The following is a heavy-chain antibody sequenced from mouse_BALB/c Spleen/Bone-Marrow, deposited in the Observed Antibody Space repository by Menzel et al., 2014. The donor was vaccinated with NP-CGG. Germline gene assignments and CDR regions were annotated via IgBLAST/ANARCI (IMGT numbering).Heavy chain of an antibody. D-gene: IGHD3-2*01. J-gene: IGHJ3*01. CDR1: GFNIKDTY. Sequence: EVQLQQSGAELVKPGASVKLSCTVSGFNIKDTYMHWVKQRPEQGLEWIGRIDPANGNTKYDPKFQGKATITADTSSNTAYLQLSSLTSEDTAVYYCATTDSSGVFAYWGQGTLVTVSA. V-gene: IGHV14-3*02. CDR2: IDPANGNT. CDR3: ATTDSSGVFAY.